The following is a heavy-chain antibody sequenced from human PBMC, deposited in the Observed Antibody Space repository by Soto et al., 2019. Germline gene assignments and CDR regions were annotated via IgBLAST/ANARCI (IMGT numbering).Heavy chain of an antibody. CDR1: GYTLTELS. J-gene: IGHJ4*02. D-gene: IGHD3-22*01. V-gene: IGHV1-24*01. CDR2: FDPEDGET. CDR3: ATDPRGSGYLLTANFDY. Sequence: QVQLVQSGAEVKKPGASVKVSCKVSGYTLTELSMHWVRQAPGKGLEWMGGFDPEDGETIYAQKFQGRGTMTEDTSTDTAYMELSSLRSEDTAVYYCATDPRGSGYLLTANFDYWGQGTLVTVSS.